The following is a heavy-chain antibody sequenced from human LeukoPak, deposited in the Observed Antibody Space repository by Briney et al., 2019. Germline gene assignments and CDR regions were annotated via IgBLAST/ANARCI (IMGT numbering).Heavy chain of an antibody. D-gene: IGHD3-3*01. Sequence: ASVKVSCKASGYTFTSYDINWVRQATGQGLEWMGWMNPNSGNTGYAQKFQGRVTMTRNTSISTAYMELSGLRSEDTAVYYCARGRRSNNWFDPWGQGTLVTVSS. J-gene: IGHJ5*02. CDR1: GYTFTSYD. V-gene: IGHV1-8*01. CDR2: MNPNSGNT. CDR3: ARGRRSNNWFDP.